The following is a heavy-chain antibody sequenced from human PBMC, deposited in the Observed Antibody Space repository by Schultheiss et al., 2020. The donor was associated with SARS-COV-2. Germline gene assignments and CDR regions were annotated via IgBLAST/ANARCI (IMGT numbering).Heavy chain of an antibody. J-gene: IGHJ4*02. D-gene: IGHD3-10*01. CDR3: ARFLRFGEQTQGDY. CDR1: GGSISSSNW. V-gene: IGHV4-4*02. CDR2: IYHGGST. Sequence: SETLSLTCAVSGGSISSSNWWSWVRQPPGKGLECIGEIYHGGSTNYNPYLKSRVTISVDKSKNQFSLKLSSVTAADTAVYYCARFLRFGEQTQGDYWGQGTLVTVSS.